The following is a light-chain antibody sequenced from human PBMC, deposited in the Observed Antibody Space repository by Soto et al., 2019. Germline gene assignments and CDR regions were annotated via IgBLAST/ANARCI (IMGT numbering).Light chain of an antibody. CDR3: QQYNNWPLT. J-gene: IGKJ2*01. CDR2: GAS. V-gene: IGKV3-15*01. Sequence: EIVMTQSPVTLSVSPGERVTLSCRASQSVSSNLAWYQQKPGQAPRLLIYGASTRATGIPARFSGSGSGTEFTLTIGSLQSEDFAVYYCQQYNNWPLTFGQGTKLEIK. CDR1: QSVSSN.